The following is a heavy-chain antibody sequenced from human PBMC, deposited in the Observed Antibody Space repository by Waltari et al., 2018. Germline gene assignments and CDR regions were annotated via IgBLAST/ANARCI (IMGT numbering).Heavy chain of an antibody. CDR3: ARGGGGDWEWFDP. V-gene: IGHV4-59*01. J-gene: IGHJ5*02. CDR2: IYYTGST. Sequence: QVQLLESGSSLLTPSENLSLICTVPGGSISGFYWSWVRQPPGKGLDWIGYIYYTGSTNFNPSLKSRVTMSVDTSKNQFSLKLSSVTAADTAFYYCARGGGGDWEWFDPWGQGTLVTVSS. CDR1: GGSISGFY. D-gene: IGHD2-21*02.